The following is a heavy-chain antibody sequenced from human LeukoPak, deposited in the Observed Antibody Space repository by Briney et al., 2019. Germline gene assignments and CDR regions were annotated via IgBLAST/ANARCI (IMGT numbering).Heavy chain of an antibody. D-gene: IGHD3-10*02. CDR3: AELGITMIGGV. CDR2: ISSSGTDI. Sequence: GGSLRLSCAASGFIFSTYRMNWVRQAPGKGLEWVSSISSSGTDISYADSVKGRFTISRDNAKNSLFLQMHSLRAEDTAVYYCAELGITMIGGVWGKGTTVTISS. CDR1: GFIFSTYR. J-gene: IGHJ6*04. V-gene: IGHV3-21*01.